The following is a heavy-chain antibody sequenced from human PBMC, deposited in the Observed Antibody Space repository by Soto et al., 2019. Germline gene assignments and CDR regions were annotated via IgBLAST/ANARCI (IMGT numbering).Heavy chain of an antibody. J-gene: IGHJ4*02. Sequence: PGGSLRLSCAASGFTFSDYYMSWIRQAPGKGLEWVSYISSSSSYTNYADSVKGRFTISRDNAKNSLYLQMNSLRAEDTAVYYCARDRRGIAAAGSHFDYWGQGTPVTVSS. CDR3: ARDRRGIAAAGSHFDY. D-gene: IGHD6-13*01. CDR2: ISSSSSYT. CDR1: GFTFSDYY. V-gene: IGHV3-11*05.